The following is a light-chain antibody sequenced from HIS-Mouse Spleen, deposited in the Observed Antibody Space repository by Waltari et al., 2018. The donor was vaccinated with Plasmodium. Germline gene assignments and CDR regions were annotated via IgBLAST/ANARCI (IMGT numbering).Light chain of an antibody. Sequence: SSELTQDPAVSVALGQTVRITFQGASLRSIYASWYHQKPGQAPVLVIYGKNNRPSGIPDRFSGYSSGNTASLTITGAQAEDEADYYCNSRDSSGNHLVFGGGTKLTVL. J-gene: IGLJ2*01. CDR1: SLRSIY. CDR2: GKN. CDR3: NSRDSSGNHLV. V-gene: IGLV3-19*01.